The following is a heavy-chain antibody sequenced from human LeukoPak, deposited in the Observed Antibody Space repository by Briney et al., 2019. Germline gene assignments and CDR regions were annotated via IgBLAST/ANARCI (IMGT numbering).Heavy chain of an antibody. Sequence: AGGSLRLSCAASGFTFSSYGMRWVRQAPGKGLEWVAVIWYDGSNKYYADSVKGRFTISRDNSKNTLYLQMNSLRAEDTAVYYCARDRGPYYYDSSGYQAYYFDYWGQGTLVTVSS. CDR1: GFTFSSYG. CDR2: IWYDGSNK. D-gene: IGHD3-22*01. CDR3: ARDRGPYYYDSSGYQAYYFDY. J-gene: IGHJ4*02. V-gene: IGHV3-33*01.